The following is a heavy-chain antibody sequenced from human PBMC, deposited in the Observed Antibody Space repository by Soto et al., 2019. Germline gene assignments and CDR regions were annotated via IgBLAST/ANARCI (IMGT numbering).Heavy chain of an antibody. Sequence: EVQLVESGGGLVQPGGSVRLSCAASKFTITSYWMHWVRQAPGKGLVWVSRINSDGSSISYADAVKGRFTISRDNAKNRLYLQMKSLRVEDTAVYYCAREVSHGYVLRGMDVWGQGTTVTVFS. V-gene: IGHV3-74*01. CDR3: AREVSHGYVLRGMDV. D-gene: IGHD5-18*01. J-gene: IGHJ6*02. CDR1: KFTITSYW. CDR2: INSDGSSI.